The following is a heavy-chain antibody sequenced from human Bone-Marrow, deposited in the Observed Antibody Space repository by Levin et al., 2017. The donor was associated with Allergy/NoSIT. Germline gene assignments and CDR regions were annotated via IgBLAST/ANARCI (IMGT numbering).Heavy chain of an antibody. CDR1: GFTFSSYS. CDR3: ARDTHGSYYDYYYGMDV. D-gene: IGHD1-26*01. V-gene: IGHV3-21*01. Sequence: GGSLRLSCAASGFTFSSYSMNWVRQAPGKGLEWVSSISSSSSYIYYADSVKGRFTISRDNAKNSLYLQMNSLRAEDTAVYYCARDTHGSYYDYYYGMDVWGQGTTVTVSS. CDR2: ISSSSSYI. J-gene: IGHJ6*02.